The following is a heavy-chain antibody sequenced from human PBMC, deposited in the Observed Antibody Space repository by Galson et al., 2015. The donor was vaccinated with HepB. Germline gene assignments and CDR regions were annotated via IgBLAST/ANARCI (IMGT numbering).Heavy chain of an antibody. J-gene: IGHJ4*02. CDR2: IGANDGST. Sequence: SLRLSCAASGFTFSRYAMTWVRQAPGKGLEWVSAIGANDGSTYYVDSVKGRFTISRDKSKSKLYLQMNSLRAEDTAVYYCAKDLRAGNEFDYWGRGTLVTVSS. CDR1: GFTFSRYA. V-gene: IGHV3-23*01. CDR3: AKDLRAGNEFDY. D-gene: IGHD4-23*01.